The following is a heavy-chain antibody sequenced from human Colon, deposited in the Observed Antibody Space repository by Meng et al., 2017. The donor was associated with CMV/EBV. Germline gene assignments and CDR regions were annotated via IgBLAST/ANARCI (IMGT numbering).Heavy chain of an antibody. J-gene: IGHJ1*01. CDR2: ISAYTGDT. CDR1: GYTFTNYG. CDR3: VRESQSGSYIYLQH. Sequence: QVQLVQSRSDVKKPGASVKVSCKASGYTFTNYGISWVRQAPGQELEWMRWISAYTGDTYYAQKFQGRVTMTTDTSTSTAYMELRSLRSDDTAVYYCVRESQSGSYIYLQHWGQGTLVTVSS. V-gene: IGHV1-18*01. D-gene: IGHD1-26*01.